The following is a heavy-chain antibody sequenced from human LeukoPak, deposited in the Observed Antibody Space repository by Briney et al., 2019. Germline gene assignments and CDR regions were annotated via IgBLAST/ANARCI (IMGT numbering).Heavy chain of an antibody. Sequence: PGGSLRLSCAASGFTFSSYSMNWVRQAPGKGLEWVSSISSSSSYIYYADSVKGRFTISRDNAKNSLYLQMNSLRAEDTAVYYCARDGMYCGGDCYTYDYWGQGTLVTVSS. J-gene: IGHJ4*02. V-gene: IGHV3-21*01. CDR3: ARDGMYCGGDCYTYDY. CDR2: ISSSSSYI. D-gene: IGHD2-21*02. CDR1: GFTFSSYS.